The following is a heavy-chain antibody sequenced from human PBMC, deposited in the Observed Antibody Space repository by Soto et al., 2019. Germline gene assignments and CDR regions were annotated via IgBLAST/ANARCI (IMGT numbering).Heavy chain of an antibody. J-gene: IGHJ5*02. CDR3: ARDSSGRTNWFDP. V-gene: IGHV4-59*01. D-gene: IGHD3-10*01. Sequence: SETLSLTCTFSCGSIISYYWSWIRQPPGKGLEWIGYIYYSGSTNYNPSLKSRVTISVDTSKNQFSLKLSSVTAADTAVYYCARDSSGRTNWFDPWGQGTLVTVSS. CDR2: IYYSGST. CDR1: CGSIISYY.